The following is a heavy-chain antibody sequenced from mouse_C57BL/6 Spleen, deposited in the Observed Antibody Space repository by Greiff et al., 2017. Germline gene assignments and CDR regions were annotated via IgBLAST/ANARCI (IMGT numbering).Heavy chain of an antibody. J-gene: IGHJ2*01. CDR3: SRWEVTTLFDY. Sequence: QVQLKESGAELVKPGASVKISCKASGYAFSSYWMNWVKQRPGKGLEWIGQIYPGDGDTNYNGKFKGKATLTADKSSSTAYMQLSSLTSEDSAVYFCSRWEVTTLFDYWGQGTTLTVSS. V-gene: IGHV1-80*01. CDR2: IYPGDGDT. D-gene: IGHD2-2*01. CDR1: GYAFSSYW.